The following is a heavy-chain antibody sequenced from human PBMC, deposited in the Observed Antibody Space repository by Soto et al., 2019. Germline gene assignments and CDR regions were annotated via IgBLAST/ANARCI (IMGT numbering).Heavy chain of an antibody. CDR1: GGSISTGGYY. Sequence: QVQLQESGPGLVKPSQTLSLTCTVSGGSISTGGYYWNWIRQHPGKGLEWIRYFYYSGSTYYNPSLKSRVTISVTTSKTQFSLKLRSVTAADTAVYYCARSVFPWGQGTLVTVSS. J-gene: IGHJ5*02. CDR2: FYYSGST. CDR3: ARSVFP. V-gene: IGHV4-31*03.